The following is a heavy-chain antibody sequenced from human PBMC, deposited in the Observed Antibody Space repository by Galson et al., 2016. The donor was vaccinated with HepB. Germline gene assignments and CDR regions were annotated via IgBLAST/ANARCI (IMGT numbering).Heavy chain of an antibody. Sequence: SLRLSCAASGFTFSSYGMHWVRQAPGKGLEWVAVIWYDGSNKYYADSVKGRFTISRDNSKNTLYLQMNSLRAEDTAVYYCARGRPYCNSTSCYPTYYYYYGMDVWGQGTTVAVSS. D-gene: IGHD2-2*01. CDR1: GFTFSSYG. J-gene: IGHJ6*02. CDR2: IWYDGSNK. CDR3: ARGRPYCNSTSCYPTYYYYYGMDV. V-gene: IGHV3-33*01.